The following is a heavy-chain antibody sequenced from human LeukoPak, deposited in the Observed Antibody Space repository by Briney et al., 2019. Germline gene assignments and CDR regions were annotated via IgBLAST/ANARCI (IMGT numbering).Heavy chain of an antibody. V-gene: IGHV4-34*01. J-gene: IGHJ4*02. D-gene: IGHD3-10*01. CDR3: ARVNYYGSGSYNI. CDR2: INHSGST. Sequence: SETLSLTCAVYGGSFSGYYWSWIRQRPGKGLEWIGEINHSGSTNYNPSLKSRATISVDTSKIQLSLKLSSVTAADTGVYYCARVNYYGSGSYNIWGQGTLVTVSS. CDR1: GGSFSGYY.